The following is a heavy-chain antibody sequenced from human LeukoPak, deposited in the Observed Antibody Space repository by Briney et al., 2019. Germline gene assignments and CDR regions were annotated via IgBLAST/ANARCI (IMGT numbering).Heavy chain of an antibody. D-gene: IGHD3-10*01. Sequence: SGTLSLTCAVSGGSISSSNWWSWVRQPPGKGLEWIGEIYHSGSTNYNPSLKSRVTISVDKSKNQFSLKLSSVTAADTAVYYCARLSRPGSYYIPVLGFDPWGQGTLVTVSS. CDR2: IYHSGST. CDR1: GGSISSSNW. V-gene: IGHV4-4*02. CDR3: ARLSRPGSYYIPVLGFDP. J-gene: IGHJ5*02.